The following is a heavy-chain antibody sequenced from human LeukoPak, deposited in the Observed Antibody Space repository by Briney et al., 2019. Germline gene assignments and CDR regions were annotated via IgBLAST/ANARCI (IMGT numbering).Heavy chain of an antibody. J-gene: IGHJ3*02. CDR3: AIQGVGAPGSFDI. D-gene: IGHD1-26*01. Sequence: ASVKVSCKASGYTFTGYYMHWVRQAPGQGLEWLGGIIPISGTPNYAQKLQGRVTITTDESTSTAYMDLSGLRSGDTAMYYCAIQGVGAPGSFDIWGQGTMVTVSS. V-gene: IGHV1-69*05. CDR2: IIPISGTP. CDR1: GYTFTGYY.